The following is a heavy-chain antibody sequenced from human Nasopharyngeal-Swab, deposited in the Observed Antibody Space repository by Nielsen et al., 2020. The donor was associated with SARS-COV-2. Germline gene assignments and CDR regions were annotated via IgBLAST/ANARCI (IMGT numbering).Heavy chain of an antibody. CDR3: TTDSKRLRQWLVLDYYYMDV. CDR2: IKSKTDGGTT. V-gene: IGHV3-15*01. D-gene: IGHD6-19*01. CDR1: GFTFSNAW. J-gene: IGHJ6*03. Sequence: GGSRRLSCAASGFTFSNAWMSWVRKAPGKGLEWVGRIKSKTDGGTTDYAAPVKGRFTISRDDSKNTLYLQMNSLKTEDTAVYYCTTDSKRLRQWLVLDYYYMDVWGKGTTVTASS.